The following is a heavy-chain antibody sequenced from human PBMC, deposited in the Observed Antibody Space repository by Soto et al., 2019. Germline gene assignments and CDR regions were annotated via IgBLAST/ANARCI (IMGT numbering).Heavy chain of an antibody. V-gene: IGHV3-53*01. D-gene: IGHD6-19*01. J-gene: IGHJ4*02. Sequence: GGSLRLSCVASGITFGSRAMSWVRQAPGKGLEWVSVIYSGGSTYYADSVKGRFTISRDNSKNTLYLQMNSLRAEDTAVYYCARGSAVAGGIDYWGQGTLVTVSS. CDR2: IYSGGST. CDR3: ARGSAVAGGIDY. CDR1: GITFGSRA.